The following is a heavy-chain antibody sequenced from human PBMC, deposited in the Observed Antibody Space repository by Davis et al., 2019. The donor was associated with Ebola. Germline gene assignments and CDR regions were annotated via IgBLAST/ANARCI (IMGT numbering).Heavy chain of an antibody. V-gene: IGHV3-23*01. D-gene: IGHD3-22*01. J-gene: IGHJ4*02. CDR1: GFTFSSYA. CDR2: ISGSGGST. CDR3: AKGGYYDSSGYYYFDY. Sequence: GESLKISCAASGFTFSSYAMSWVRQAPGKGLEWVSAISGSGGSTYYADSVKGRFTISRDNSKNTLYLQMNSLRAEDTAVYYCAKGGYYDSSGYYYFDYWGQGTLVTVSS.